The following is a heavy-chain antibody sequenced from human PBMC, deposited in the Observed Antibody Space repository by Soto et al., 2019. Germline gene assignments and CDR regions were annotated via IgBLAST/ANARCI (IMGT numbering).Heavy chain of an antibody. V-gene: IGHV4-61*01. D-gene: IGHD4-17*01. CDR3: ARTTAVPNTLRSRYFFDF. CDR2: VYYSGTT. Sequence: PSETLSLTCSVSGGSVSNKTYYWSWIRQPPGKRLEWIGYVYYSGTTNYNPSLKSRVTISVDLSKNQFSLRLSSVTTADTALYYCARTTAVPNTLRSRYFFDFWGQGTLVTVSS. CDR1: GGSVSNKTYY. J-gene: IGHJ4*02.